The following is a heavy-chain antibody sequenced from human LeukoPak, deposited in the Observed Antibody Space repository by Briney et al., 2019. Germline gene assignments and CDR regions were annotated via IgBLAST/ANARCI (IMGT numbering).Heavy chain of an antibody. Sequence: GGSLRLSCAASGFTFSSVAMSWVRQAPGKGLEWVSRTNKEGTGTTYADSVRGRFTISRDNAKNTLLLQVNSLRAEDTGVYYCAREMGSSSYVLDVWGQGTMVTVSS. V-gene: IGHV3-74*01. CDR3: AREMGSSSYVLDV. CDR2: TNKEGTGT. D-gene: IGHD2-2*01. CDR1: GFTFSSVA. J-gene: IGHJ3*01.